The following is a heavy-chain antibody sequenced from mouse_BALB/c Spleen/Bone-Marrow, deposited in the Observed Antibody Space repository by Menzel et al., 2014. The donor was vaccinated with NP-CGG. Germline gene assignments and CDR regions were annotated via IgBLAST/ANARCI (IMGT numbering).Heavy chain of an antibody. CDR3: ARDRGGYGNPRSFAY. CDR1: GFTSSSYG. CDR2: INSNGGST. J-gene: IGHJ3*01. D-gene: IGHD2-1*01. V-gene: IGHV5-6-3*01. Sequence: EVQLVESGGGLVQPGGSLKLSCAASGFTSSSYGISWVRQTPDKRLELVATINSNGGSTYYPDSVKGRFTISRDNAKNTLYLQMSSLKSEDTAMYYCARDRGGYGNPRSFAYWGQRTLVTVSA.